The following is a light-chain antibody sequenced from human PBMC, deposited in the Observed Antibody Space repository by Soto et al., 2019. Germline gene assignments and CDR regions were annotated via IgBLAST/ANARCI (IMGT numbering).Light chain of an antibody. CDR2: GAS. V-gene: IGKV3-20*01. CDR3: QQYGSSPYT. Sequence: EIVLTQSPGTLSLSPGERATLNCRASQSVSNSFLAWYRHKPGQAPTLLIYGASSRSTGIPARFSGSGSGTDFTFSISTLEPEDFAVDYCQQYGSSPYTFGQGTKLESK. CDR1: QSVSNSF. J-gene: IGKJ2*01.